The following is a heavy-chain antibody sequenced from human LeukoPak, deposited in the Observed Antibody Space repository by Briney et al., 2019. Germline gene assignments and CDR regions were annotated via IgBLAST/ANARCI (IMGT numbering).Heavy chain of an antibody. Sequence: SETLSPTCAVYGGSFSGYYWSWIRQPPGKGLEWIGEINHSGSTNYNPSLKSRVTISVDTSKNQFSLKLSSVTAADTAVYYCARIAARHYYYYMDAWGKGTTVTVSS. V-gene: IGHV4-34*01. CDR3: ARIAARHYYYYMDA. D-gene: IGHD6-6*01. CDR2: INHSGST. J-gene: IGHJ6*03. CDR1: GGSFSGYY.